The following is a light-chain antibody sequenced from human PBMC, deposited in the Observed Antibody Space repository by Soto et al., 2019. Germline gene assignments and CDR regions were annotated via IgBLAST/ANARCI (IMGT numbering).Light chain of an antibody. V-gene: IGKV3-15*01. CDR1: QSISSN. CDR3: QQYNDWPLT. CDR2: DAS. J-gene: IGKJ1*01. Sequence: ETVMTQSPATLSVSPGERATLSCRASQSISSNLAWFQQKPGQAPRLLIYDASTMATGFPARFSGSGSGTEITLTISSLRCEDFAPYYCQQYNDWPLTFGQGTKVDIK.